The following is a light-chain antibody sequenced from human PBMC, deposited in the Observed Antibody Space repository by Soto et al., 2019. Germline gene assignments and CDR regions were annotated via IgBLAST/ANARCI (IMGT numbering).Light chain of an antibody. CDR3: QQYNDYSPWT. CDR1: QSVSKW. Sequence: DIQMTQSPSTLSASVGDRVTITCRASQSVSKWLAWYQQKPGKAPNLLIYDASNLESGVPSRFSGSGSGTEFTLTISSLQPNDFATYYCQQYNDYSPWTFGQGTKVDI. V-gene: IGKV1-5*01. J-gene: IGKJ1*01. CDR2: DAS.